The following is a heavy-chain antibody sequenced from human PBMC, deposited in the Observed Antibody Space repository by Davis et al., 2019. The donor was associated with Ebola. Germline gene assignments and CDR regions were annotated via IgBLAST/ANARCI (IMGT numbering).Heavy chain of an antibody. Sequence: AASVKVSCKASGYTFNLYGISWVRQAPGQGLEWMGWISTYNGNTNYAQKLQGRVTMTTDTSTSTAYMELRSLRSDDTAVYYCARVDSILRELPFDLDYWGQGTLVTVSS. J-gene: IGHJ4*02. CDR3: ARVDSILRELPFDLDY. CDR2: ISTYNGNT. CDR1: GYTFNLYG. V-gene: IGHV1-18*01. D-gene: IGHD1-26*01.